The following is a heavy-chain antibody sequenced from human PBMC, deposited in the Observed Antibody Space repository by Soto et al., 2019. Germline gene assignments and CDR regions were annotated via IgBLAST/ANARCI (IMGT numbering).Heavy chain of an antibody. V-gene: IGHV3-23*01. CDR2: ISGSGGST. D-gene: IGHD3-22*01. J-gene: IGHJ5*02. CDR1: GFTFSSYA. Sequence: EVQLLEPGGGLVQPGGSLRLSCAASGFTFSSYAMSWLRQAPGKGLELVSAISGSGGSTYYADSVKGRFTISRDNSKNTLYLQMHSVRAEDTAVYYCAKETASTMIVVVPMVGWFDPWGQGTLVTVSS. CDR3: AKETASTMIVVVPMVGWFDP.